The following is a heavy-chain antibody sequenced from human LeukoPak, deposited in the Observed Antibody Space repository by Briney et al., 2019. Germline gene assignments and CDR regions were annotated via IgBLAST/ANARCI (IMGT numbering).Heavy chain of an antibody. Sequence: SQTLSLTCAVSGGSISSGGYSWSWIRQPPGKGLEWIGYIYHSGSTYYNPSLKSRVTISVDRSKNQFSLKLSSVTAADTAVYYCARQYYYDSTQDFYNRFDPWAREPWSPSPQ. CDR3: ARQYYYDSTQDFYNRFDP. D-gene: IGHD3-22*01. J-gene: IGHJ5*02. CDR1: GGSISSGGYS. CDR2: IYHSGST. V-gene: IGHV4-30-2*01.